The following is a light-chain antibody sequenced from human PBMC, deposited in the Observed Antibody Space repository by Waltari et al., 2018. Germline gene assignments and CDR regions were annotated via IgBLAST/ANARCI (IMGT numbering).Light chain of an antibody. CDR2: STY. J-gene: IGLJ3*02. CDR1: SSNMGSNS. CDR3: AACDDTLNGWV. V-gene: IGLV1-44*01. Sequence: QSVLTQPPSASGTPGRRDTISCAGSSSNMGSNSVNWYQQLPGTAHKLLIYSTYTLPSGLPALLSGAKSGTSASLAIIGLQSEDEADYYCAACDDTLNGWVFGGGTKLTVL.